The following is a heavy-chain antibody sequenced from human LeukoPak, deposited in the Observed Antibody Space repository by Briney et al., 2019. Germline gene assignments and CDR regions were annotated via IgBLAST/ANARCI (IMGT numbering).Heavy chain of an antibody. D-gene: IGHD6-13*01. V-gene: IGHV3-21*01. CDR3: ARDHGIAAAAVYYYYMDV. Sequence: KSGGSLRLSCAASGFTFSSYSMNWVRQAPGKGLEWVSSISSSSSYIYYADSVKGRFTISGDNAKNSLYLQMNSLRAEDTAVYYCARDHGIAAAAVYYYYMDVWGKGTTVTVSS. CDR1: GFTFSSYS. CDR2: ISSSSSYI. J-gene: IGHJ6*03.